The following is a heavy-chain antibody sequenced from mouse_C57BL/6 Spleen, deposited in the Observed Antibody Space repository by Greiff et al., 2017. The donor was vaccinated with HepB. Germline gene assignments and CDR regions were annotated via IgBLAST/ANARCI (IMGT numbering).Heavy chain of an antibody. CDR3: ARSGGYYFY. V-gene: IGHV1-54*01. CDR2: INPGSGGT. Sequence: QVQLQQSGAELVRPGTSVKVSCKASGYAFTNYLIEWVKQRPGQGLEWIGVINPGSGGTNYNEKFKGKATLTADKSSSTAYMQLSSLTSEDSAVYFCARSGGYYFYWGQGTTLTVSS. J-gene: IGHJ2*01. CDR1: GYAFTNYL. D-gene: IGHD2-3*01.